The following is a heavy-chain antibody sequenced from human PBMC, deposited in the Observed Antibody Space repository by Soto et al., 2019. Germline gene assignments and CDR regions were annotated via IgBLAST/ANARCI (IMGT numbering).Heavy chain of an antibody. CDR1: GASISRGGSS. CDR3: ARGLAVRGSYGLDV. V-gene: IGHV4-30-2*01. CDR2: IYHNGIT. J-gene: IGHJ6*02. Sequence: TSETLSLTCAVSGASISRGGSSWSWIRQAPGTGLEWIGYIYHNGITNYNPSLKSRVTISVDKSQNQFSLSLNFVTAADTAVYYCARGLAVRGSYGLDVCGQGTTVTVSS. D-gene: IGHD3-10*01.